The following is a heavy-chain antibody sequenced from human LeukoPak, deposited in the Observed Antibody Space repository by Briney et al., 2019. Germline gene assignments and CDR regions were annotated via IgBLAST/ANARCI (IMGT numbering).Heavy chain of an antibody. CDR1: GGSISSYY. V-gene: IGHV4-59*01. Sequence: SETLSLTCTVSGGSISSYYWSWIRQPPGKGLEWIGYIYYSGSTNYNPSLKSRVTISVDTSKNQFSLKLSPVTAADTAVYYCARGTYYYGSGSNWFDPWGQGTLVTVSS. J-gene: IGHJ5*02. CDR3: ARGTYYYGSGSNWFDP. D-gene: IGHD3-10*01. CDR2: IYYSGST.